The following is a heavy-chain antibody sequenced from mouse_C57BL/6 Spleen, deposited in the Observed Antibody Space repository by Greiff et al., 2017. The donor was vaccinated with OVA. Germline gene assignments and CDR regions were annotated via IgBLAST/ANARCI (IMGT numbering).Heavy chain of an antibody. D-gene: IGHD1-1*01. J-gene: IGHJ1*03. V-gene: IGHV1-52*01. CDR3: ARGPNYYGSSYGYVDV. Sequence: QVQLQQPGAELVRPGSSVKLSCKASGYTFTGYWLHWVKQRPIQGLEWIGNIDPSDSETHYNQKFKDKATLTVDKSSSTAYMQLSSLTSEDSAVYYCARGPNYYGSSYGYVDVWGTGTTVTVSS. CDR1: GYTFTGYW. CDR2: IDPSDSET.